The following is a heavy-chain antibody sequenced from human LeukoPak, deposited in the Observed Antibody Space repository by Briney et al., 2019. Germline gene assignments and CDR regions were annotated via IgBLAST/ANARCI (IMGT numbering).Heavy chain of an antibody. D-gene: IGHD6-13*01. V-gene: IGHV3-33*06. CDR2: IWYDGSNK. CDR3: AKGLVAAAGTSWFDP. CDR1: GFTFSNYG. Sequence: RGSLRLSCAPSGFTFSNYGMHWVRQAPGKGLQWVAVIWYDGSNKYYADSVKGRFTISRDNSKNTLYLQMNSLRAEDTAVYYCAKGLVAAAGTSWFDPWGQGTLVTVSS. J-gene: IGHJ5*02.